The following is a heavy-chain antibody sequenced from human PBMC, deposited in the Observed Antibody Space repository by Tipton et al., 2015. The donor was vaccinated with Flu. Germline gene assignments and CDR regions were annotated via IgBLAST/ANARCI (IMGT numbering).Heavy chain of an antibody. Sequence: TLSLTCAVYGGSFSGYYWSWIRQPPGTGLAWIGEINHSGSTNYNPSLKSRVTISVDTSKNQLSLMVKSVTAADTAVYYCARQGGPNKGEARGFYSFYAMDVWGQGTTVTVSS. CDR1: GGSFSGYY. CDR3: ARQGGPNKGEARGFYSFYAMDV. V-gene: IGHV4-34*01. CDR2: INHSGST. J-gene: IGHJ6*02. D-gene: IGHD2-15*01.